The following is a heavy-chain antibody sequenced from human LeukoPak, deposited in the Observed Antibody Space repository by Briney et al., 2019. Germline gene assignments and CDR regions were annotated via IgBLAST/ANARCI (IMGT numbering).Heavy chain of an antibody. CDR1: GGSIISNHFF. Sequence: SETLSLTCNVSGGSIISNHFFWAWIRQPPGKGLEWIGSIYFSGRTYYNPSLKSRVTISVDTSRNHFSLRLTSVTAADTAVYFCAGEPREEYLEWLFHFDYWGQGNLVTVSS. D-gene: IGHD3-3*01. CDR3: AGEPREEYLEWLFHFDY. V-gene: IGHV4-39*02. J-gene: IGHJ4*02. CDR2: IYFSGRT.